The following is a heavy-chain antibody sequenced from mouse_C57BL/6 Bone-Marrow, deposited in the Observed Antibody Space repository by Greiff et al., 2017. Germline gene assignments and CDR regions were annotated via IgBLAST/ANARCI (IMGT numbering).Heavy chain of an antibody. J-gene: IGHJ3*01. D-gene: IGHD2-10*01. CDR2: ISDGGSYT. V-gene: IGHV5-4*03. CDR3: ARGSYRGFAY. CDR1: GFTFSSYA. Sequence: EVKLMESGGGLVKPGGSLKLSCAASGFTFSSYAMSWVRQTPEKRLEWVATISDGGSYTYYPDNVKGRFTISRDNAKNNLYLHMSHLKSEDTAMYYCARGSYRGFAYWGQGTLVTVSA.